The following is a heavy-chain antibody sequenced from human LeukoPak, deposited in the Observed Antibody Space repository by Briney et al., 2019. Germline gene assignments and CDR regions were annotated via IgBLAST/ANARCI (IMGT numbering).Heavy chain of an antibody. CDR2: IYYSGST. V-gene: IGHV4-59*08. CDR1: SGSISSYY. D-gene: IGHD6-6*01. CDR3: ARGYSSSSGRPDY. J-gene: IGHJ4*02. Sequence: PSETLSLTCTVSSGSISSYYWSWIRQPPGKGLEWIGYIYYSGSTNYNPSLKSRVTIPVDTSKKQFSLKLSSVTAADTAVYYCARGYSSSSGRPDYWGQGTQVTVSS.